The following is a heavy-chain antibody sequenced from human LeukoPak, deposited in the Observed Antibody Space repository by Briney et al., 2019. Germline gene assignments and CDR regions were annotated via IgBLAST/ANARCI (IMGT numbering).Heavy chain of an antibody. CDR3: ARATNSSSGGSCYSLDY. CDR2: INHSGST. Sequence: PSETLSLTCAVYGGSFSGYCWSWIRQPPGKGLEWIGEINHSGSTNYNPSLKSRVTISVDTSKNQFSLKLSSVTAADTAVYYCARATNSSSGGSCYSLDYWGQGTLVTVYS. CDR1: GGSFSGYC. J-gene: IGHJ4*02. V-gene: IGHV4-34*01. D-gene: IGHD2-15*01.